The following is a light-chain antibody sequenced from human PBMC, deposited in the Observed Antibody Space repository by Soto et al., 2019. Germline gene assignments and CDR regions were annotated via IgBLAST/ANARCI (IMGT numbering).Light chain of an antibody. CDR2: EVN. Sequence: QSVLTQPPSASGSPGRSVTISCTGTSRDIGGYNYVSWYQQHPGKAPKLMIYEVNKRPSGVPDRFSGSKSGNTASLTVSGLQAEDEADYYCASHAGRKNIIFGGGTKLTVL. J-gene: IGLJ2*01. CDR1: SRDIGGYNY. CDR3: ASHAGRKNII. V-gene: IGLV2-8*01.